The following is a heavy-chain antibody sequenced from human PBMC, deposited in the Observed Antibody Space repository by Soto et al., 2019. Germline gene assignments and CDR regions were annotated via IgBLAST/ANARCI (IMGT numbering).Heavy chain of an antibody. CDR3: ARVSPSEHQDYFDY. CDR2: IYHSGST. J-gene: IGHJ4*02. CDR1: GGSISSSNW. V-gene: IGHV4-4*02. D-gene: IGHD2-21*01. Sequence: SETLSLTCAVSGGSISSSNWWSWVRQPPGKGLEWIGEIYHSGSTNYNPSLKSRVTISVDKSKNQFSLKLSSVTAADTAVYYCARVSPSEHQDYFDYWGQGTLVTVSS.